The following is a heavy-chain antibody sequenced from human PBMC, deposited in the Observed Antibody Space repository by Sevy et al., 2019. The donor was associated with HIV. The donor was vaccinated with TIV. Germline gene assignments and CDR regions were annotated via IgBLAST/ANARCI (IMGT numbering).Heavy chain of an antibody. V-gene: IGHV3-21*01. CDR1: GFSFSSYN. CDR3: ARVGCNISTCPLYDAFDI. D-gene: IGHD3-3*02. CDR2: ISGISNCK. Sequence: GGSLRLSCAASGFSFSSYNMNWVRQAPGKGLEWVSSISGISNCKYYADSVKGRFTISSDNAKNSHYLQMSRLRVGDTAVYYCARVGCNISTCPLYDAFDIWGQGTMVTVSS. J-gene: IGHJ3*02.